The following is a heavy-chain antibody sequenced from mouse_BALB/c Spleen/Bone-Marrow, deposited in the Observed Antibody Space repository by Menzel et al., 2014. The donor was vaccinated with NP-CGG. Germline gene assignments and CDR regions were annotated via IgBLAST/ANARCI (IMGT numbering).Heavy chain of an antibody. CDR3: TRWEYYAMDY. J-gene: IGHJ4*01. Sequence: VQLQQSGAELVKPGASVKLSCTASGFNIKDTYMHWVKQRPEQGLEWIGRIDPANGNTKYDPKFQGKATITADTSSNTAYLQLSSLTSEDTAVYYCTRWEYYAMDYGGQGTSVTVPS. V-gene: IGHV14-3*02. D-gene: IGHD4-1*01. CDR1: GFNIKDTY. CDR2: IDPANGNT.